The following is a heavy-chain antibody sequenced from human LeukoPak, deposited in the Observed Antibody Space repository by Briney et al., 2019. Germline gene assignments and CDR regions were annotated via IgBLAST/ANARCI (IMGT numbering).Heavy chain of an antibody. CDR3: AKSGLNRFDY. V-gene: IGHV3-23*01. CDR1: GFTFSDYY. D-gene: IGHD2-15*01. CDR2: IKGNGLTT. Sequence: GGSLRLSCAASGFTFSDYYMTWIRQAPGKGLEWLSHIKGNGLTTYYADSVKGRFTISRDNSKNTLYLQMNSLRAEDTAVYYCAKSGLNRFDYWGQGTLVTVSS. J-gene: IGHJ4*02.